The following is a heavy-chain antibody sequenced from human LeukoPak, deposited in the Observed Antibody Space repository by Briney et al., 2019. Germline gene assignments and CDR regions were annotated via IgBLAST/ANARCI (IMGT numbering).Heavy chain of an antibody. V-gene: IGHV3-21*01. CDR2: ISSISDYI. J-gene: IGHJ4*02. D-gene: IGHD1-26*01. Sequence: GGSLRLSCAASGFTFSSDSMNWVRQAPGKGLEWVSSISSISDYIYYADSVKGRFTISRDNAKNSLYLQMNSLRVEDTAVYYCARSSGSYFDYWGQGTLVTVSS. CDR1: GFTFSSDS. CDR3: ARSSGSYFDY.